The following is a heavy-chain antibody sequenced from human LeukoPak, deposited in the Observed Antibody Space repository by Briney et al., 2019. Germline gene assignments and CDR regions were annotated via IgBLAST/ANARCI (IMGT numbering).Heavy chain of an antibody. Sequence: GASVKVSCKASGYTFTGYYMHWVRQAPGQGLEWMGWINPNSGGTNYAQKFQGRVTMTRDTSISTAYMELSRLRSDDTAVYYCASARGRTRGSYYAGYWGQGTLVTVSS. CDR3: ASARGRTRGSYYAGY. V-gene: IGHV1-2*02. CDR2: INPNSGGT. J-gene: IGHJ4*02. D-gene: IGHD1-26*01. CDR1: GYTFTGYY.